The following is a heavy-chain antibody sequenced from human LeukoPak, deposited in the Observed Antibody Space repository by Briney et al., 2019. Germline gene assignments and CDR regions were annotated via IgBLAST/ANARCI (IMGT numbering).Heavy chain of an antibody. D-gene: IGHD5-18*01. CDR2: ISGSSSYI. J-gene: IGHJ4*02. Sequence: GGSLRLSYAASGFTFSSYSMNWVRQAPGKGLEWVSSISGSSSYIYYTDSVKGRFTISRDNAKNSLYLQMNSLRAEDTAVYYCARDAGYGYDRFDYWGQGTQVTVSS. CDR1: GFTFSSYS. V-gene: IGHV3-21*01. CDR3: ARDAGYGYDRFDY.